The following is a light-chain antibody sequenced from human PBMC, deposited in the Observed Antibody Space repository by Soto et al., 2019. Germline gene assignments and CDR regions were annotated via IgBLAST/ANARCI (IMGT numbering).Light chain of an antibody. Sequence: QSVLTQPPSASGTPGQWVTISCSGSSSNIGGNSVTWYQQLPGTAPKLLMYNNNQRPSGVSDLFSGSKSGASASLAISGLQSEDEADYYCATWDDILNGWVFGGGTKLTVL. J-gene: IGLJ3*02. CDR1: SSNIGGNS. V-gene: IGLV1-44*01. CDR2: NNN. CDR3: ATWDDILNGWV.